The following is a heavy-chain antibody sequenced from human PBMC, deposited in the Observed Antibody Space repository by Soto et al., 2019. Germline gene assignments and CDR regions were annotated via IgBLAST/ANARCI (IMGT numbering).Heavy chain of an antibody. CDR1: GYKFGSAW. CDR3: ARQLSHICDS. D-gene: IGHD3-3*02. Sequence: GESLKISCRGVGYKFGSAWIGWVRQMPGKGLEWMGIIKPGTSDIRYSPSCRGHVTISADEAVSTAYLQWSSLKASDTAMYYCARQLSHICDSWGQGTLVTVSS. V-gene: IGHV5-51*01. CDR2: IKPGTSDI. J-gene: IGHJ4*02.